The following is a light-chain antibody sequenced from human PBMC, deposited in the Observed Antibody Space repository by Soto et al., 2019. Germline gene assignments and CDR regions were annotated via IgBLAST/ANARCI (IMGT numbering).Light chain of an antibody. CDR1: QGISSY. CDR3: KQLNSYAIT. V-gene: IGKV1-9*01. Sequence: IQFTQSPSSLSAYVGYRVTITCRSSQGISSYLAWYQQKPGKAPKLLIYAASTLQSGVPSRFSGSGSGTDFTLTISSLQPEDFATYYCKQLNSYAITFGKGTRLEIK. J-gene: IGKJ5*01. CDR2: AAS.